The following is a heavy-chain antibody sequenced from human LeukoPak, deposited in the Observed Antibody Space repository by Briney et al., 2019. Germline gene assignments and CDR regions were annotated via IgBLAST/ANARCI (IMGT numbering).Heavy chain of an antibody. V-gene: IGHV4-34*01. J-gene: IGHJ6*02. CDR2: INHSGST. Sequence: SETLSLTCAVYGGSFSGYYWSWIRQPPGKGLERIGEINHSGSTNYNPSLKSRVTISVDTSKNQFSLKLSSVTAADTAVYYCARDCSSTSCYWGLYYYYYGMDVWGQGTTVTVSS. CDR1: GGSFSGYY. D-gene: IGHD2-2*01. CDR3: ARDCSSTSCYWGLYYYYYGMDV.